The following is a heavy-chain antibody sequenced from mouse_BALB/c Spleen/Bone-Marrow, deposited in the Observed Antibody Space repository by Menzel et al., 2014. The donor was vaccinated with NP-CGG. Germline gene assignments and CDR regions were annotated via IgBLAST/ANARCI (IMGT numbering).Heavy chain of an antibody. CDR1: GYTFSSYW. Sequence: VQLQQSGAELMKPGASVKISCKATGYTFSSYWIEWVKQRPGHGLEWIGEILPGSGSTNYNEKFKGKATFTADTSSNAAYMQLNSLTSEDSAVYYCARNGNSPAWFAYWGQGTLVTVSA. V-gene: IGHV1-9*01. CDR2: ILPGSGST. CDR3: ARNGNSPAWFAY. J-gene: IGHJ3*01. D-gene: IGHD2-1*01.